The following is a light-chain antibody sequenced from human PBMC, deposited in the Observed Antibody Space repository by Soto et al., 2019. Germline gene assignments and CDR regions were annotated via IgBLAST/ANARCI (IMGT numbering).Light chain of an antibody. J-gene: IGKJ4*01. CDR1: QSVSSSY. CDR2: GAS. Sequence: GERVTLSCRASQSVSSSYLTWYQQKPGKAPNLLIYGASNLETGVPSRFRGSGSGTDFTFTISSLQPKDIAAYYCQQYDNLPVGGGTKVEIK. V-gene: IGKV1-33*01. CDR3: QQYDNLP.